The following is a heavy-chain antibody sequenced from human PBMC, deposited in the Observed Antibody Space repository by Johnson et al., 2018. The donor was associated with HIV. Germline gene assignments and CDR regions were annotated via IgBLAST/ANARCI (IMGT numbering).Heavy chain of an antibody. CDR1: GFTVSGNY. CDR2: IYSGGST. D-gene: IGHD1-26*01. V-gene: IGHV3-66*01. J-gene: IGHJ3*02. Sequence: VQLVESGGGVVQPGRSLRLSCAASGFTVSGNYMSWVRQAPGKGLEWVSVIYSGGSTQYADFVKGRFSISRDTSKNTVYLQMNSLRAEDTALYYCARDRTGGSYPRAFDIWGQGTMVTVSS. CDR3: ARDRTGGSYPRAFDI.